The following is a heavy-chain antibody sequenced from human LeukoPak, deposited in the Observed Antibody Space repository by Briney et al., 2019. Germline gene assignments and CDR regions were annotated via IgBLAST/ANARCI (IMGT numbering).Heavy chain of an antibody. V-gene: IGHV1-2*02. D-gene: IGHD6-19*01. Sequence: ASVKVSCKASGYTFTGYYMHWVRQAPGQGLEWMGWINPNSGGTNYAQKFQGRVTMTTDTSTSTAYMELRSLRSDDTAVYYCARDHSSGWLSDFDYWGQGTLVTVSS. CDR2: INPNSGGT. CDR3: ARDHSSGWLSDFDY. J-gene: IGHJ4*02. CDR1: GYTFTGYY.